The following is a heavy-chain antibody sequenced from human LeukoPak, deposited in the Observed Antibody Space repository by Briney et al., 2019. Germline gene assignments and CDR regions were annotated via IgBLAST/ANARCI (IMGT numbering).Heavy chain of an antibody. D-gene: IGHD3-22*01. CDR1: GFTVSSNY. CDR2: IYSGGST. Sequence: GGSLRLSCAASGFTVSSNYMSWVRQAPGKGLEWVSVIYSGGSTYYADSVKGRFTISRDNSKNTLYLQMNSLRAEDTAVYDCAREGGYYDSSGYYLGVAFDIWGQGTMVTVSS. CDR3: AREGGYYDSSGYYLGVAFDI. V-gene: IGHV3-53*01. J-gene: IGHJ3*02.